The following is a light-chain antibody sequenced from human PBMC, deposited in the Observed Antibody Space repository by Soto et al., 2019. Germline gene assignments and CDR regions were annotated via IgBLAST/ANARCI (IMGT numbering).Light chain of an antibody. CDR3: RQRRT. CDR2: DAS. J-gene: IGKJ3*01. V-gene: IGKV3-11*01. CDR1: PSVSSY. Sequence: EIVLTQYPATLSLSPGERDPLSCRASPSVSSYLAWYQQKPGQAPMLLIYDASNRATGIPARLSGSGSATDFTLNISSLATEDLAVYYCRQRRTFGPGTKVDIK.